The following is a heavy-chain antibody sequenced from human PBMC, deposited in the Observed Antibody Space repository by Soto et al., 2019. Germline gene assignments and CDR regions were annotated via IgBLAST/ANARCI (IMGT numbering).Heavy chain of an antibody. D-gene: IGHD2-21*02. CDR3: ARKELAYCGGDCLPKEAPAEYFQH. J-gene: IGHJ1*01. Sequence: GAPVEVSCKACGYTFTSYYMDLGRQGPGQRLEWMGIINPSGGSTSYAQEFQGRVTMTRDTSTSTVYMELSSLRSEDTAVYYCARKELAYCGGDCLPKEAPAEYFQHWGQGTLVTVS. CDR1: GYTFTSYY. V-gene: IGHV1-46*01. CDR2: INPSGGST.